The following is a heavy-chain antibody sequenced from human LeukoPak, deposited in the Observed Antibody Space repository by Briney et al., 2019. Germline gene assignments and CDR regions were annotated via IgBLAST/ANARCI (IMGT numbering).Heavy chain of an antibody. J-gene: IGHJ4*02. CDR2: ISHSGSSI. CDR1: GFTFSNYL. CDR3: AMALDY. Sequence: GGSLGLSCVASGFTFSNYLMNWVRQAPGKGLEWVSGISHSGSSIYYADSVKGRFTISRDNSKNTLYLQMDRLRVEDTAVYYCAMALDYWGQGTLATVSS. V-gene: IGHV3-23*01.